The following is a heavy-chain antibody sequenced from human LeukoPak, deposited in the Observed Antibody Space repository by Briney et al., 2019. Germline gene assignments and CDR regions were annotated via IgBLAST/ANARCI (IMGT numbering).Heavy chain of an antibody. CDR1: GYTFTTFG. Sequence: ASVKVSCKASGYTFTTFGITWVRQAPGQGLEWMGWINPNSGGTNYAQKFQGRVTMTRDTSISTAYMELSRLRSDDTAVYYCARDRNYYDSSGYYLDIWGQGTMVTVSS. D-gene: IGHD3-22*01. V-gene: IGHV1-2*02. J-gene: IGHJ3*02. CDR3: ARDRNYYDSSGYYLDI. CDR2: INPNSGGT.